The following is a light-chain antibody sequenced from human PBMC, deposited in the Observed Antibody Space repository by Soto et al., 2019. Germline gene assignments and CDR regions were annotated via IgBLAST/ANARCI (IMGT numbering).Light chain of an antibody. V-gene: IGKV1-5*03. CDR3: QQYGDFVRT. J-gene: IGKJ1*01. CDR1: QDIALW. CDR2: QAS. Sequence: DIQMTQSPSSLSASVGDRVTITCRASQDIALWLAWYQQKPGKAPKLLVYQASQLESGVPARFSGSGSGTEFSLTISSLQPDDRATYYCQQYGDFVRTFGQGTKVE.